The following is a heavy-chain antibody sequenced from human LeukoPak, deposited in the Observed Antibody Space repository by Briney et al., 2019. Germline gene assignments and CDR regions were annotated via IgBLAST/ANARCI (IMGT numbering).Heavy chain of an antibody. V-gene: IGHV1-24*01. CDR2: FDPEDGET. D-gene: IGHD6-6*01. CDR3: ATIDFEYSSPSGWYFDY. J-gene: IGHJ4*02. Sequence: GASVKVSCMVSGYTLTELSMHWVRQAPGKGLEWMGGFDPEDGETIYAQKFQGRVTMTEDTSTDTAYMELSSLRSEDTAVYYCATIDFEYSSPSGWYFDYWGQGTLVTVSS. CDR1: GYTLTELS.